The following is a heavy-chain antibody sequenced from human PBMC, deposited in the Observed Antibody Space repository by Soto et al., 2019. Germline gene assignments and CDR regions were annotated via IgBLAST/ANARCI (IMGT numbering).Heavy chain of an antibody. Sequence: EVQLVESGGGLVQPGGSLRLSCAASGFTFSSYSMNWVRQAPGKGLEWVSYISSSSSTIYYAGSVKGRFTISRDNAKNSLYLQMNSLIDENTAVYYCARDGGSLGYWGQGTLVTVSS. J-gene: IGHJ4*02. CDR2: ISSSSSTI. CDR3: ARDGGSLGY. CDR1: GFTFSSYS. V-gene: IGHV3-48*02. D-gene: IGHD1-26*01.